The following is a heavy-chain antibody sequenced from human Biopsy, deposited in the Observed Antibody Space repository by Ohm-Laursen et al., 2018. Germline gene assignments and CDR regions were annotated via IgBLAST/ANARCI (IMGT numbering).Heavy chain of an antibody. V-gene: IGHV1-2*02. CDR1: GFSFTGYY. J-gene: IGHJ4*02. D-gene: IGHD6-19*01. CDR3: ALQSVAQMKNFDY. Sequence: SVKVSCKASGFSFTGYYIHWVRQAPGQGLEWMGWISPKSGDTNYAHKFQGNITTTRDTSMSTAHMEMSRLRCDDTAVYYCALQSVAQMKNFDYWGQGTLVTVSS. CDR2: ISPKSGDT.